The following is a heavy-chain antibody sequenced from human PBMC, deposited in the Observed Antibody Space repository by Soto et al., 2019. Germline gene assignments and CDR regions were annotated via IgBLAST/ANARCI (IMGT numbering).Heavy chain of an antibody. CDR3: AKKNPHGDSNKAWLDP. D-gene: IGHD2-8*01. J-gene: IGHJ5*02. V-gene: IGHV1-69*01. Sequence: QVQLLQSGAELREPGSSVRVSCTPSGGTFVSSAFAWVRQAPGGKIEWMGGLIPILGSTKYAEKFLGRLTIRADDSSRTAYLELSSLTFDDTAVYFCAKKNPHGDSNKAWLDPWGQGTLVTVST. CDR2: LIPILGST. CDR1: GGTFVSSA.